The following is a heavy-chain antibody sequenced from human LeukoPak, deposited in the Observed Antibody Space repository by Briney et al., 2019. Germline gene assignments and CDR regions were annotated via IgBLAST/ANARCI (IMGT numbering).Heavy chain of an antibody. J-gene: IGHJ6*02. CDR2: ISSSSSYI. Sequence: GGSLRLSCAASGFTFSSYSMNWVRQAPGKGLEWVSSISSSSSYIYYADSVKGRFTISRDNAKNSLYLQMNSLRAEDTAVCYCARDDPYYYGMDVWGQGTTVTVSS. CDR3: ARDDPYYYGMDV. V-gene: IGHV3-21*01. CDR1: GFTFSSYS.